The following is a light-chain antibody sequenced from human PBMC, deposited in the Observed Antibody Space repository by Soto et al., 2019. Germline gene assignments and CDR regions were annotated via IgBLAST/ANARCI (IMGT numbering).Light chain of an antibody. Sequence: EIVLTQSPATLSLSPGERATLSCRASQSVSSYLAWYQQKPGQAPRLLIYDASNRATGIPARFSGSGSGTDFTLTISRLAPEDFAVYYWQHSSNWPPYTFGQGTKLEIK. CDR1: QSVSSY. CDR3: QHSSNWPPYT. J-gene: IGKJ2*01. V-gene: IGKV3-11*01. CDR2: DAS.